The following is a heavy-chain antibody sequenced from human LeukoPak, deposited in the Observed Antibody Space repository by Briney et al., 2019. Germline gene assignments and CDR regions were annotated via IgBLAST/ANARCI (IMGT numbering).Heavy chain of an antibody. Sequence: KPGRSLRLSCAASGFTFSSYSMNWVRQAPGKGLEWVSSISSSSSYIYYADSVKGRFTISRDNAKNSLYLQMNSLRAEDTAVYYCARDLVTIPAARFWFDPWGQGTLVTVSS. J-gene: IGHJ5*02. CDR2: ISSSSSYI. CDR3: ARDLVTIPAARFWFDP. D-gene: IGHD2-2*01. V-gene: IGHV3-21*01. CDR1: GFTFSSYS.